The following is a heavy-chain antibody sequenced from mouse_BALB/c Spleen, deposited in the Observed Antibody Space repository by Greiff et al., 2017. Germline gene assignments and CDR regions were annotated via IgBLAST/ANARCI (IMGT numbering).Heavy chain of an antibody. CDR3: ERHRDYYAMDY. CDR2: IRRTSNNYAT. Sequence: DVKLVEPGGGLVQPKGSLKLSCAASGFTFNTYAMNWVRQAPGKGLEWVARIRRTSNNYATYYADSVKDRFTISRDDSQSMLYLQMNNLKTEDTAMYYYERHRDYYAMDYWGQGTSVSVSS. J-gene: IGHJ4*01. CDR1: GFTFNTYA. V-gene: IGHV10-1*02. D-gene: IGHD3-1*01.